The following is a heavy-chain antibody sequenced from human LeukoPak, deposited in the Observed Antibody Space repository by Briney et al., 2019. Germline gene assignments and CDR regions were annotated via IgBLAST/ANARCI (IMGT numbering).Heavy chain of an antibody. J-gene: IGHJ6*03. CDR3: VWFGELLGFEGYMDV. Sequence: GGSLGLSCAASGFTFSTSAMNWVRQAPGKGLEWVSSINNVRSHIYYADSVRGRLTISRDNANNVLYLQMSSLRAEDTAVYYCVWFGELLGFEGYMDVWGKGTTVTVSS. V-gene: IGHV3-21*06. CDR1: GFTFSTSA. D-gene: IGHD3-10*01. CDR2: INNVRSHI.